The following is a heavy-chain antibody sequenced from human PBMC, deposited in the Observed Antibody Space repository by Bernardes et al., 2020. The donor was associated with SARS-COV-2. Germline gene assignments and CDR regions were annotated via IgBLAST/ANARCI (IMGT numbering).Heavy chain of an antibody. V-gene: IGHV1-2*04. Sequence: ASVKVSCKASGYTFTGYYMHWVRQAPGQGLEWMGWINPNSGGTNYAQKFQGWVTMTRDTSISTAYMELSRLRSDDTAVYYCAREIVAGDDYYYGMDVWGQGTTVTVSS. CDR1: GYTFTGYY. CDR3: AREIVAGDDYYYGMDV. D-gene: IGHD2-21*01. CDR2: INPNSGGT. J-gene: IGHJ6*02.